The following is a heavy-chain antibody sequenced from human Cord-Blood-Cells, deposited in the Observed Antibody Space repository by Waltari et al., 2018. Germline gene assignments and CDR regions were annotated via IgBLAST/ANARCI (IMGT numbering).Heavy chain of an antibody. CDR1: GGPISSSSYY. CDR3: ARQEIALVQGVIIDY. Sequence: QLQLQESGPGLVKPSETLSLTCPDSGGPISSSSYYWGWLRQPPGKGLEWIGCIYYSGSTYYNPSLKSRVTISVDTSKNQFSLKLSSVTAADTAVYYCARQEIALVQGVIIDYWGQGTLVTVSS. J-gene: IGHJ4*02. V-gene: IGHV4-39*01. CDR2: IYYSGST. D-gene: IGHD3-10*01.